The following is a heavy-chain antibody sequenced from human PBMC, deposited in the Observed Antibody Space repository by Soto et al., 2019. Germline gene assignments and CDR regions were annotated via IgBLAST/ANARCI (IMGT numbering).Heavy chain of an antibody. CDR2: IFYNGNT. V-gene: IGHV4-30-4*01. J-gene: IGHJ4*02. CDR1: GGSISSTDYY. CDR3: ARERRGYVNFFDH. D-gene: IGHD5-12*01. Sequence: SETLSLTCIVSGGSISSTDYYWTWIRQPPGEGLEWIGYIFYNGNTNYKPSLESRITISIDTSKNQFSLKLSSVSAADTAVYYCARERRGYVNFFDHWGQGALVTASS.